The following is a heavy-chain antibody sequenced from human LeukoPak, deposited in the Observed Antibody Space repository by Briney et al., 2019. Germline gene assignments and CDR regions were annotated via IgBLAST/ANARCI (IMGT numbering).Heavy chain of an antibody. V-gene: IGHV4-59*01. Sequence: SETLSLTCTVSGGSISSYYWSWIRQPPGKGLEWIGYIYYSGSTNYNPSLKSRVTISVDTSKNQFSLKLSSVTAADTAVYYCARVFHPGIAVAGSEEYYYYYMDVWGKGTTVTVSS. CDR2: IYYSGST. CDR1: GGSISSYY. J-gene: IGHJ6*03. CDR3: ARVFHPGIAVAGSEEYYYYYMDV. D-gene: IGHD6-19*01.